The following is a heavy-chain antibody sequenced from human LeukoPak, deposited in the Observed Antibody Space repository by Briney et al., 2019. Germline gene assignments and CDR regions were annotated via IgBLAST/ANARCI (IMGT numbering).Heavy chain of an antibody. CDR1: GGTFSCYA. Sequence: APVKVSCKASGGTFSCYAISWVRQAPGQGLEWMGGIIPIFGTANYAQKFQGRVTITADESTSTAYMELSSLRSEDTAVYYCAREWRSRDFWSGLYFPYFDYWGQGTLVTVSS. CDR2: IIPIFGTA. J-gene: IGHJ4*02. V-gene: IGHV1-69*13. D-gene: IGHD3-3*01. CDR3: AREWRSRDFWSGLYFPYFDY.